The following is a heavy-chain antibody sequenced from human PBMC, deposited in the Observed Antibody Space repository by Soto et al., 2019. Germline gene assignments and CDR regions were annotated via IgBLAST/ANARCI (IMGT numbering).Heavy chain of an antibody. CDR1: GDSVSSNSAA. V-gene: IGHV6-1*01. CDR3: ARGSRFDP. CDR2: TYFRSKWQY. Sequence: SQTLSLTCAISGDSVSSNSAAWNWIRQSPSRGLEWLGRTYFRSKWQYGYAVSVRSRITIKADTSKNQFSLQLESMTAADTAIYYCARGSRFDPWGQGTLVTVSS. D-gene: IGHD1-26*01. J-gene: IGHJ5*02.